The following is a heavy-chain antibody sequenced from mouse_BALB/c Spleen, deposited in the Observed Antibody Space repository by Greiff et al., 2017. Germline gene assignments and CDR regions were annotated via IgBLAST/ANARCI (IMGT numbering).Heavy chain of an antibody. J-gene: IGHJ3*01. V-gene: IGHV2-2*02. CDR3: ARNNYRFGGFAY. Sequence: VKLVESGPGLVQPSQSLSITCTVSGFSLTSYGVHWVRQSPGKGLEWLGVIWSGGSTDYNAAFISRLSISKDNSKSQVFFKMNSLQANDTAIYYCARNNYRFGGFAYWGQGTLVTVSA. D-gene: IGHD2-14*01. CDR1: GFSLTSYG. CDR2: IWSGGST.